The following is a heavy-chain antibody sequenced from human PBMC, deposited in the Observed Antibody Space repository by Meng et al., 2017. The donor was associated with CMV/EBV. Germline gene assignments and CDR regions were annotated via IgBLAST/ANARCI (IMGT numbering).Heavy chain of an antibody. CDR3: ARYPFGSHVYDSSGYGMDV. CDR2: INWSSSSM. Sequence: SLKISCSASGFTFDNYAMHWVRQVPGKGLEWVAGINWSSSSMGYADSVSGRFTISRDNAKKSLYLQMNSLRAEDTAVYYCARYPFGSHVYDSSGYGMDVWGQGTTVTVSS. D-gene: IGHD3-22*01. CDR1: GFTFDNYA. J-gene: IGHJ6*02. V-gene: IGHV3-9*01.